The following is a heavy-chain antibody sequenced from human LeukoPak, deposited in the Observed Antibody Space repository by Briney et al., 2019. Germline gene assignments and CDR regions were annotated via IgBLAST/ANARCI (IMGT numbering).Heavy chain of an antibody. V-gene: IGHV4-34*01. CDR3: ARGEWKVAAAGYYYFDY. Sequence: SQTLSLTCAVYGGSFSGYYWSWIRQPPGKGLEWIGEINHSGSTNYNPSLKSRVTISVDTSKNQFSLKLSSVTAADTAVYYCARGEWKVAAAGYYYFDYWGQGTLVTVSS. J-gene: IGHJ4*02. CDR2: INHSGST. D-gene: IGHD6-13*01. CDR1: GGSFSGYY.